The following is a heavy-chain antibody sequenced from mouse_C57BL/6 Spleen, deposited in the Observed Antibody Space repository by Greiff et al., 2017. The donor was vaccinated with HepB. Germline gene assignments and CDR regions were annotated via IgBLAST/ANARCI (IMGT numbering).Heavy chain of an antibody. J-gene: IGHJ2*01. V-gene: IGHV1-82*01. Sequence: VQRVESGPELVKPGASVKISCKASGYAFSSSWMNWVKQRPGNGLEWIGRIYPGDGDTNYNGKFKGKATLTADKSSSTAYMQLSSLTSEDSAVYFCARSPITTVVATDFDYWGQGTTLTVSS. D-gene: IGHD1-1*01. CDR2: IYPGDGDT. CDR3: ARSPITTVVATDFDY. CDR1: GYAFSSSW.